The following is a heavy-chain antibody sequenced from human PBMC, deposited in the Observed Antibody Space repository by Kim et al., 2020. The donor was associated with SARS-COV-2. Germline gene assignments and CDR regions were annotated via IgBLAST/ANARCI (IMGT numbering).Heavy chain of an antibody. CDR3: LGGFYVDY. CDR1: GHFFTRDS. CDR2: IDCGNGNT. J-gene: IGHJ4*02. D-gene: IGHD3-16*01. Sequence: ASVKVSCKTSGHFFTRDSIHWVRQAPGQGLEWMGGIDCGNGNTIYSQKFQGRVTFTTDTSASTAYMELSFLRSGDSAVYYCLGGFYVDYWGQGTLVTVSS. V-gene: IGHV1-3*01.